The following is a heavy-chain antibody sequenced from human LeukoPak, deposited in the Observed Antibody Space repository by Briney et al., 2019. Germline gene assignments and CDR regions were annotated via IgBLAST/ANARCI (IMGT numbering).Heavy chain of an antibody. CDR3: AKGTNWNYYFDY. V-gene: IGHV3-23*01. CDR1: GFTFSSCA. Sequence: GGSLRLSCAASGFTFSSCAMSWVRQAPGKGLEWVSAISGSGGSIYYADSVKGRFTISRDNSKNTLYLQMNSLRAEDTAVYYCAKGTNWNYYFDYWGQGTLVTVSS. D-gene: IGHD1-7*01. CDR2: ISGSGGSI. J-gene: IGHJ4*02.